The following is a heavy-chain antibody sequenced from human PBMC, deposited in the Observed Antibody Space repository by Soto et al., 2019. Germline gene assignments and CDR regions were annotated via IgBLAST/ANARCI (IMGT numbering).Heavy chain of an antibody. CDR1: GYPISNVYY. Sequence: SETLSLTCAVSGYPISNVYYWGWIWQPPGKGLEWIGSIHHTGSPYYNPSLKSRVTISLDTSKNQFSLKLNSVTASDTAVYYCARYSDASGFAAFDIWGQGTLVTVSS. CDR3: ARYSDASGFAAFDI. J-gene: IGHJ3*02. D-gene: IGHD3-22*01. CDR2: IHHTGSP. V-gene: IGHV4-38-2*01.